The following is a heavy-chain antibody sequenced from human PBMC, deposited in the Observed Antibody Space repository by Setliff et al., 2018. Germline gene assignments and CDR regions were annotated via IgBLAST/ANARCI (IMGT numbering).Heavy chain of an antibody. CDR2: NSAY. CDR3: ARGGYSYGYDHGFDI. CDR1: GYTFTNFG. J-gene: IGHJ3*02. D-gene: IGHD5-18*01. Sequence: GASVKVSCKTSGYTFTNFGINWVRQAPGQGLEWMGWNSAYAQKFQGRVTMTTDTPTSTAYMELRSLRSDDTAVYYCARGGYSYGYDHGFDIWGQGTMVTVSS. V-gene: IGHV1-18*01.